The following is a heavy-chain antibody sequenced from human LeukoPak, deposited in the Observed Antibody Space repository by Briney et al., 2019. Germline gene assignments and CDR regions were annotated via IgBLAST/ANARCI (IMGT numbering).Heavy chain of an antibody. CDR3: ARDLHGWLRLQVFDY. CDR1: GFTFSSYW. D-gene: IGHD5-12*01. V-gene: IGHV3-7*01. J-gene: IGHJ4*02. CDR2: IKQDGSEK. Sequence: GGSLRLSCAASGFTFSSYWMSWVRQAPGKGLEWVANIKQDGSEKYYVDSVKGRFTISRDNAKNSLYLQMNSLRAEDTAVYYCARDLHGWLRLQVFDYWGQGTLVTVPS.